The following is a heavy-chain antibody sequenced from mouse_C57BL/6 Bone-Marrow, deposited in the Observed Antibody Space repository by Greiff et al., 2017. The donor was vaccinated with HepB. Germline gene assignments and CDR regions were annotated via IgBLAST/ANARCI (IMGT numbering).Heavy chain of an antibody. CDR1: GFNIKDDY. J-gene: IGHJ4*01. Sequence: EVHLVESGAELVRPGASVKLSCTASGFNIKDDYMHWVKLRPEQGLEWIGWIDPENGDTEYASKFQGKATITADTSSNTAYLQLSSLTSEDTAVYYCTTWGFYAMDYWGQGTSVTVSS. V-gene: IGHV14-4*01. CDR3: TTWGFYAMDY. CDR2: IDPENGDT.